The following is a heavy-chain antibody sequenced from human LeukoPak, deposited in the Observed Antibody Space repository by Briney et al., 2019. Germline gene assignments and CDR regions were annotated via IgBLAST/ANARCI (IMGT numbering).Heavy chain of an antibody. D-gene: IGHD5-24*01. Sequence: GGSLRLSCAASGFTFSSYAMSWVRQAPGKGLEWVSLISWDGDVTYYADSVKGRFTISRDNSKNSLYLQMNSLTTEDTALYYCVKTLGFRGVRWLQSSFYPMDVWGHGTTVTVSS. J-gene: IGHJ6*02. CDR1: GFTFSSYA. V-gene: IGHV3-43*02. CDR3: VKTLGFRGVRWLQSSFYPMDV. CDR2: ISWDGDVT.